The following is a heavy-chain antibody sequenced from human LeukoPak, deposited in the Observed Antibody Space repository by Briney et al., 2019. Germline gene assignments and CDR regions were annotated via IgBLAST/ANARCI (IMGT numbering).Heavy chain of an antibody. Sequence: PSETLSLTCTVSGGSISSSLYYWAWIRQPPGKGLEWIGEINHSGSTNYNPSLKSRVTISVDTSKNQFSLKLSSVTAADTAVYYCARAEVGATTLYYYYGMDVWGQGTTVTVSS. J-gene: IGHJ6*02. CDR1: GGSISSSLYY. CDR3: ARAEVGATTLYYYYGMDV. CDR2: INHSGST. V-gene: IGHV4-39*07. D-gene: IGHD1-26*01.